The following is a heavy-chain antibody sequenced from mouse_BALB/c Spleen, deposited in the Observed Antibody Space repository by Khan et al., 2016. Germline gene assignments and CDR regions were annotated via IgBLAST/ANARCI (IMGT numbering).Heavy chain of an antibody. CDR1: GFSIKDYF. Sequence: VQLQQSGAELVRPGALVKLSCKASGFSIKDYFMHWVKQRPEQGLEWIGWIDPENGNTIYDPKFQDKASITADTSSNTAYLQLSSLTSEDTAVYYCASDYDYDRVFAYWGQGTLVTVSA. V-gene: IGHV14-1*02. D-gene: IGHD2-4*01. J-gene: IGHJ3*01. CDR3: ASDYDYDRVFAY. CDR2: IDPENGNT.